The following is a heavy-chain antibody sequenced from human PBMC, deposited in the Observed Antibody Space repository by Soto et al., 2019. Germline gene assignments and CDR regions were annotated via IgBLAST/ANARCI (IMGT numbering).Heavy chain of an antibody. D-gene: IGHD6-19*01. CDR3: ARPYAYSSGWSGAFDI. J-gene: IGHJ3*02. Sequence: QLQLQESGPGLVKPSETLSLTCTVSGGSISSSSYYWGWIRQPPGKGLEWIGSIYYSGSTYYNPSLKSRVTISVDTSKNQFSLKLSSVTAADTAVYYCARPYAYSSGWSGAFDIWGQGTMVTVSS. CDR2: IYYSGST. CDR1: GGSISSSSYY. V-gene: IGHV4-39*01.